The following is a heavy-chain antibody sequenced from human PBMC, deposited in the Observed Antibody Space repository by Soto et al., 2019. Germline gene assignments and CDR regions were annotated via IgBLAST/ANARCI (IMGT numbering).Heavy chain of an antibody. D-gene: IGHD6-13*01. CDR2: IDPSDSYT. CDR1: GYSFTSYW. CDR3: ARSSSWPDYYYYGMDV. J-gene: IGHJ6*02. V-gene: IGHV5-10-1*01. Sequence: GESLKISCKGSGYSFTSYWISWVRQMPGKGLEWMGRIDPSDSYTNYSPSFQGHVTISADKSISTAYLQWSSLKASDTAMYYCARSSSWPDYYYYGMDVWGQGTTVTVSS.